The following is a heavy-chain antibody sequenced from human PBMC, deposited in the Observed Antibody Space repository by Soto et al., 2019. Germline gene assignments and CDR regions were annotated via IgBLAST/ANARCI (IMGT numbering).Heavy chain of an antibody. CDR3: EGDRGYSSRCYDN. Sequence: VRVSCKASGFTFTSSAMQWVRQARGQRLEWIGWIVVGSGNTNYAQKFQERVTITRDMSTSTVYMELSSLRSEDTAVYYCEGDRGYSSRCYDNWGQGTPVTVSP. CDR2: IVVGSGNT. V-gene: IGHV1-58*02. CDR1: GFTFTSSA. J-gene: IGHJ4*02. D-gene: IGHD6-13*01.